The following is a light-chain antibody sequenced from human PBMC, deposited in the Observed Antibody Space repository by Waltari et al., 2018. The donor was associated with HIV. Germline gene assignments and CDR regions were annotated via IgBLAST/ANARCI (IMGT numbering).Light chain of an antibody. CDR3: CSYAGGYTLV. J-gene: IGLJ2*01. Sequence: QSTLTQPRSVSGSPGQSVTISCTGTSSDVGRYDYVSWYQQHPGKAPKLIIYDVTTRPSGVPVRVSGSKSGTTASLTISGLQAGDESDFYCCSYAGGYTLVFGGGTKLTVL. CDR1: SSDVGRYDY. CDR2: DVT. V-gene: IGLV2-11*01.